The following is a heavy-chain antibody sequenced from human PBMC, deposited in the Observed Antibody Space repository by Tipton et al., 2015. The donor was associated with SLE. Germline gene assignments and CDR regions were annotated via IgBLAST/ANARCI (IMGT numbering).Heavy chain of an antibody. V-gene: IGHV4-39*01. Sequence: TLSLTCTVSGGSISSSSYYWGWIRQPPGKGLEWIGSIYYSGSTYYNPSLKSRVTISVDTSKNQFSLKLSSVTAADTALYYCARALRGGSGRGWFDPWGQGTLVTVSS. CDR2: IYYSGST. J-gene: IGHJ5*02. CDR1: GGSISSSSYY. CDR3: ARALRGGSGRGWFDP. D-gene: IGHD6-19*01.